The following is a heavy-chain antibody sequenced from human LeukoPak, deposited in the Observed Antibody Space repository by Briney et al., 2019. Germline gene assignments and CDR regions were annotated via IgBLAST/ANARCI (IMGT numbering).Heavy chain of an antibody. V-gene: IGHV4-39*01. D-gene: IGHD4-23*01. CDR2: IYYSGST. CDR3: ARSNSYVNWFDP. Sequence: SETLSLTCTVSGGSISSNNYYWGWIRQPPGKGLEWLGSIYYSGSTYYNPSLKSRVTISVDTSKNQFSLKLSSVTAADTAVYYCARSNSYVNWFDPWGQGTLVTVPS. CDR1: GGSISSNNYY. J-gene: IGHJ5*02.